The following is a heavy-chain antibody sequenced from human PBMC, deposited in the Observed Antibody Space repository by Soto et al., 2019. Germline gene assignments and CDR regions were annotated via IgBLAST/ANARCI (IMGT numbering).Heavy chain of an antibody. Sequence: QITLKESGPTLVKPTQTLTLTCTFSGFSLSTIGVCVGWIRQPPGKALEWLALIYWDDDKRYSPSLKSRLTITKDTSKNQVVLTMTNMDPVDTATYFCARSHDYDRAGEYFDYWGQGTLVTVSS. J-gene: IGHJ4*02. CDR1: GFSLSTIGVC. CDR3: ARSHDYDRAGEYFDY. CDR2: IYWDDDK. V-gene: IGHV2-5*02. D-gene: IGHD3-16*01.